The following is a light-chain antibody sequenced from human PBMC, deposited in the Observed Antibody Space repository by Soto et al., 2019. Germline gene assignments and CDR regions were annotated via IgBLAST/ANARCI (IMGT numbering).Light chain of an antibody. Sequence: DIQMTQSPSSLSASVGDRVTITCRASQSISSYLNWYQQKPGKAPKVLIYAASSLQSGVPSRFSGSGSGTDFTLTISSLQLEDFVTYYCQQSYSTPITFGQGTRLEIK. V-gene: IGKV1-39*01. CDR2: AAS. CDR3: QQSYSTPIT. CDR1: QSISSY. J-gene: IGKJ5*01.